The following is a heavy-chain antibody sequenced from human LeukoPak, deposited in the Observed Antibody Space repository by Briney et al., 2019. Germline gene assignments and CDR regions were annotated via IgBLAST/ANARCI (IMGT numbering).Heavy chain of an antibody. D-gene: IGHD4-11*01. CDR1: GFTFSSYS. CDR3: AKVLDYSGERGYYYGMDV. V-gene: IGHV3-23*01. CDR2: ITVTGGT. J-gene: IGHJ6*02. Sequence: GGSLRLSCAASGFTFSSYSMSWVRQAPGKGLEWVSVITVTGGTDYADSVTGRFSISRDNSKNAVFLQMNSLGAEDTAVYYCAKVLDYSGERGYYYGMDVWGQGTTVTVSS.